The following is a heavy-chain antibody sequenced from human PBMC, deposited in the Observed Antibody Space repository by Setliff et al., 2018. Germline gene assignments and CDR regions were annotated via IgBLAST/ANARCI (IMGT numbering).Heavy chain of an antibody. CDR2: INTNTGNP. CDR1: GYTFTTYA. D-gene: IGHD3-10*01. Sequence: ASVKVSCKASGYTFTTYAMGWMRQAPGPGLEWMGWINTNTGNPSYAQGFTGRFVFSLDTSVSTAYLQINSLEAEDSAVYYCGRASRFGTIVYRCDYYMDVWGKGTTVTVSS. CDR3: GRASRFGTIVYRCDYYMDV. J-gene: IGHJ6*03. V-gene: IGHV7-4-1*02.